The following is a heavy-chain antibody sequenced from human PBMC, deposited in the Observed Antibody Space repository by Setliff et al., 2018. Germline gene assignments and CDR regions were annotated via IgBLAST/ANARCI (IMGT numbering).Heavy chain of an antibody. V-gene: IGHV4-34*01. D-gene: IGHD3-3*01. CDR2: INHRGST. Sequence: PSETLSLTCVVYGDSFSDYYWSWIRQPPGKGLEWIEEINHRGSTNYSPSLRSRVTMSVDTSKKQLSLKLSTVTAADTAVYYCRFWSGYYKNDYWGQGTLVTVSSGKGGRAVAGPGVSYYYYYMDVWGKGTTVTV. CDR1: GDSFSDYY. J-gene: IGHJ6*03. CDR3: RFWSGYYKNDYWGQGTLVTVSSGKGGRAVAGPGVSYYYYYMDV.